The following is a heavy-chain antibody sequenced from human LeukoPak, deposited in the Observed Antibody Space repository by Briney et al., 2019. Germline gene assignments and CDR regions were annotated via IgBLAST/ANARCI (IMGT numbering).Heavy chain of an antibody. J-gene: IGHJ4*02. CDR2: ISDSGDRT. D-gene: IGHD6-19*01. Sequence: GGSLRLSCAASGFAFSRQDMGWVRQAPGKGLEWVSGISDSGDRTYYADSVKSRFTISRDNSKNTLYLQMNSLRVEDTAVYYCAKDARRSSGWFFFDHWGQGTLVTVSS. V-gene: IGHV3-23*01. CDR1: GFAFSRQD. CDR3: AKDARRSSGWFFFDH.